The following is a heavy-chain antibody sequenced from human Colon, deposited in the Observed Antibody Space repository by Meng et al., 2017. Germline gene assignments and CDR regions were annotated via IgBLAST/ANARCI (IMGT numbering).Heavy chain of an antibody. V-gene: IGHV4-61*03. CDR1: GASVSSDSHY. D-gene: IGHD4-17*01. J-gene: IGHJ5*02. CDR2: IYYTGNT. Sequence: QGELKESGPGLVGPSETLSLPCTVSGASVSSDSHYWSWIRQSPGKGLEWIGYIYYTGNTNYNPSLASRVSMSLDTSKNHFSLHLTSVTAADTAIYYCARVNGDFDEAWFDPWGQGTLVTVSS. CDR3: ARVNGDFDEAWFDP.